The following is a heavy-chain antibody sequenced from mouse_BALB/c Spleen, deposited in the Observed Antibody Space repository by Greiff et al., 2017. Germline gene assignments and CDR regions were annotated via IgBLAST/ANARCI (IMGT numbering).Heavy chain of an antibody. D-gene: IGHD1-1*01. V-gene: IGHV14-4*02. Sequence: EVQLKESGAELVRSGASVKLSCTASGFNFTDYYMHWVKQRPEQGLEWIGWIDPENGDTEYAPKFQGKATMTADTSSNTAYLQLSSLTSEDTAVYYCNPLIATSRFAYWGQGTLVTVSA. CDR1: GFNFTDYY. CDR2: IDPENGDT. J-gene: IGHJ3*01. CDR3: NPLIATSRFAY.